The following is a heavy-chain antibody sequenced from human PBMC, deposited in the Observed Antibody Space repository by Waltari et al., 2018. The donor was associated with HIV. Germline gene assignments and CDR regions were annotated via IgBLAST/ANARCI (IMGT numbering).Heavy chain of an antibody. Sequence: PLDESGGGVVQPGRSRRLSCAASRFRVRDYGTHWVRQAPGKGLQWVAVIWYDGSKKEYSDSVKGRFTISKDNSKNTLFLQMNSLRVDDTAVYFCARVPFASSWSADSFDVWGPGTRITVSS. J-gene: IGHJ3*01. V-gene: IGHV3-33*01. CDR3: ARVPFASSWSADSFDV. CDR2: IWYDGSKK. D-gene: IGHD6-13*01. CDR1: RFRVRDYG.